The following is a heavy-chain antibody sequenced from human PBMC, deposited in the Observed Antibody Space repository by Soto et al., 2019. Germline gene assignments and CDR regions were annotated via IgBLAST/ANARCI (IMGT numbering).Heavy chain of an antibody. Sequence: SETLSLTCTVSGGSISSGGYYWSWIRQHPGKGLEWIGYIYYRGSTYYSPSLKSRVTISVYTSKNQFSLKLSSVTAADTAVYYCANRYYDGSGYLHDYGGQGILVTV. V-gene: IGHV4-31*03. CDR1: GGSISSGGYY. CDR3: ANRYYDGSGYLHDY. J-gene: IGHJ4*02. CDR2: IYYRGST. D-gene: IGHD3-22*01.